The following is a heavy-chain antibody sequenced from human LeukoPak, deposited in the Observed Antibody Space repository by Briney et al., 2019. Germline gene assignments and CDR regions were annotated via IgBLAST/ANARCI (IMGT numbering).Heavy chain of an antibody. Sequence: PGGSLRLSCAASGFTFSSYGRHGVRQAPGKGLEGVAVISYDGSNKYYADSVKGRFTISRDNSKNTLYLQMNSLRAEDTAVYYCAKAIYRYQLLWNDYWGQGTLVTVSS. J-gene: IGHJ4*02. V-gene: IGHV3-30*18. D-gene: IGHD2-2*01. CDR1: GFTFSSYG. CDR3: AKAIYRYQLLWNDY. CDR2: ISYDGSNK.